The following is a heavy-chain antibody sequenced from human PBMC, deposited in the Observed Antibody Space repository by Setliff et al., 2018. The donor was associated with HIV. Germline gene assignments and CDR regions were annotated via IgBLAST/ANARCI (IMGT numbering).Heavy chain of an antibody. J-gene: IGHJ4*02. CDR2: MYYSGNT. D-gene: IGHD3-3*01. CDR1: GVSISNYY. V-gene: IGHV4-59*01. Sequence: TSETLSLTCTVSGVSISNYYWSWIRQPPGKGLERIGYMYYSGNTNYNPSLKSRVTISVDTSKSQFSLKLNSVTAADTAVYYCARDQSDWFYWGQGTLVTVSS. CDR3: ARDQSDWFY.